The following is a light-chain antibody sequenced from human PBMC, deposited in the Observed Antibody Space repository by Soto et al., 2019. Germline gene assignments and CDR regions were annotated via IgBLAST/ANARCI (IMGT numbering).Light chain of an antibody. CDR2: KAY. CDR3: KQYNSYSWT. V-gene: IGKV1-5*03. Sequence: KMTQSPSTLFGTVGDSVTITCRASQTISSWLAWYQQKPGKAHKLLIYKAYTLKSGVQSRFSGGGAGTEFTLTISSLQPDDVATYYCKQYNSYSWTVGQGTKVDI. CDR1: QTISSW. J-gene: IGKJ1*01.